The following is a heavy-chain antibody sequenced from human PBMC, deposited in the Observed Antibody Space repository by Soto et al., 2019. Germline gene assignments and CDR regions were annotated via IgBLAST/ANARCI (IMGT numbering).Heavy chain of an antibody. J-gene: IGHJ2*01. CDR1: GGSISSSSYY. Sequence: PSETLSLTCTVSGGSISSSSYYWGWIRQPPGKGLEWIGSIYYSGSTYYNPSLKSRVTISVDTSKNQFSLKLSSVTAADTAVYYCARHPLSGYDLKWYFDLWGRGTLVTVSS. D-gene: IGHD5-12*01. CDR2: IYYSGST. CDR3: ARHPLSGYDLKWYFDL. V-gene: IGHV4-39*01.